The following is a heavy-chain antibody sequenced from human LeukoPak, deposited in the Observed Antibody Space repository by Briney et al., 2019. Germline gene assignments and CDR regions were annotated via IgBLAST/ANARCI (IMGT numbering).Heavy chain of an antibody. J-gene: IGHJ4*02. V-gene: IGHV3-9*01. CDR1: GFTFDDYA. CDR2: ISWNSGSI. D-gene: IGHD6-19*01. CDR3: AKDMSYSSGWSDHFDY. Sequence: PGGSLRLSCAASGFTFDDYAMHWVRQAPGKGLEWVSGISWNSGSIGYADSVKGRFTISRDNAKNSLYLQMNSLRAEDTALYYCAKDMSYSSGWSDHFDYWGQGTLVTASS.